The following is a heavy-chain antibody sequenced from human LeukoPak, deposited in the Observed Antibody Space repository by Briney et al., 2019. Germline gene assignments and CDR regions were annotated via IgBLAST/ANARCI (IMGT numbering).Heavy chain of an antibody. V-gene: IGHV4-34*01. Sequence: SETLSLTCTVSGGSISNYYWSWIRQPPGKGLEWIGEINHSGSTNYNPSLKSRVTISVDTSKNQFSLKLSSVTAADTAVYYCARGDSSSWYPSTYYYGMDVWGQGTTVTVSS. CDR3: ARGDSSSWYPSTYYYGMDV. CDR1: GGSISNYY. J-gene: IGHJ6*02. CDR2: INHSGST. D-gene: IGHD6-13*01.